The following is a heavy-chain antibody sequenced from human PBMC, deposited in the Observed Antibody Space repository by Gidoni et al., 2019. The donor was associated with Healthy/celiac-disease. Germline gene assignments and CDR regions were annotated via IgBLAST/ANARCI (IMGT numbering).Heavy chain of an antibody. Sequence: EVQLVESGGGLVKPGGSLRLSCPASGFTFSSYSMNWVRQAPGKGLEWVSSISSSSSYIYYADSVKGRFTISRDNAKNSLYLQMNSLRAEDTAVYYCARGGSSWMYDYWGQGTLVTVSS. CDR1: GFTFSSYS. CDR3: ARGGSSWMYDY. CDR2: ISSSSSYI. J-gene: IGHJ4*02. D-gene: IGHD6-13*01. V-gene: IGHV3-21*01.